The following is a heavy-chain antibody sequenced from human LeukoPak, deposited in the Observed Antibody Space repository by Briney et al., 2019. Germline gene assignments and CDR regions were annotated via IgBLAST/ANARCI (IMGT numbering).Heavy chain of an antibody. V-gene: IGHV3-53*01. CDR3: ARDFSLARPLDPFDM. J-gene: IGHJ3*02. D-gene: IGHD6-6*01. CDR1: GFTFSSYA. CDR2: IYAGGST. Sequence: PGGSLRLSCAASGFTFSSYAMSWVRQAPGKGLEWVSVIYAGGSTYYGDSVKGRFTISRDDSKNTLYLQMNSLRAEDTAVYYCARDFSLARPLDPFDMWGQGTMVTVSS.